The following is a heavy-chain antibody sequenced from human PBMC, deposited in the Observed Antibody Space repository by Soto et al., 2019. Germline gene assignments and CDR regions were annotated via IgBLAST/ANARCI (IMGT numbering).Heavy chain of an antibody. V-gene: IGHV4-61*08. J-gene: IGHJ6*02. CDR2: IYYSGST. CDR1: GGSISSGDYC. CDR3: ASSNIAAAGFYYYGMDV. D-gene: IGHD6-13*01. Sequence: SETLSLTCTVSGGSISSGDYCWSWIRKPPGKGLEWIGYIYYSGSTNYNPSLKSRVTISVDTSKNQFSLNLSSVTAADTAVYYCASSNIAAAGFYYYGMDVWGRGTTVTVSS.